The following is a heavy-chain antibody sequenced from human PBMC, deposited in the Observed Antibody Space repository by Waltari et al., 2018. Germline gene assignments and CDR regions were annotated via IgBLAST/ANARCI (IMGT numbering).Heavy chain of an antibody. D-gene: IGHD3-10*01. CDR3: ARAMVRGVMFNAFDI. J-gene: IGHJ3*02. CDR2: IIPIFGTA. CDR1: GGTCSSSA. V-gene: IGHV1-69*05. Sequence: QVQLVQSGAEVKKPGSSVQVACKSSGGTCSSSAISWVRQAPGQGFEWMGGIIPIFGTANYAQKFQGRVTITTDESTSTAYMELSSLRSEDTAVYYCARAMVRGVMFNAFDIWGQGTMVTVSS.